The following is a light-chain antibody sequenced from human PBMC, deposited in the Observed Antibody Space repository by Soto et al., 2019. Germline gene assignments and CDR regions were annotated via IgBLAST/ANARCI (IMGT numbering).Light chain of an antibody. Sequence: EIVLTQSPGTLSLSPGERATLSCRASQTITSTYLAWYQHRPGQAPRLLIYAAYSRATGIPDRFRGSGSGTDFTLTISRLEPEDFAIYYCQHYGNSPQTFGQGTK. CDR1: QTITSTY. J-gene: IGKJ1*01. CDR3: QHYGNSPQT. CDR2: AAY. V-gene: IGKV3-20*01.